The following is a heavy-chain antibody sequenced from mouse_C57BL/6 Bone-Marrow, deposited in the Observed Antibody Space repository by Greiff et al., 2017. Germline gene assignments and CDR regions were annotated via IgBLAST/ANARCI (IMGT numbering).Heavy chain of an antibody. CDR1: GYTFTDYY. J-gene: IGHJ1*03. D-gene: IGHD2-5*01. CDR3: AREGFYSNYGGLYFDV. V-gene: IGHV1-75*01. CDR2: IFPGSGST. Sequence: VKLMESGPELVKPGASVKISCKASGYTFTDYYINWVKQRPGQGLEWIGWIFPGSGSTYYNEKFKGKATLTVDKSYSAAYMLLSSLTSEDSAVYFCAREGFYSNYGGLYFDVWGTGTTVTVSS.